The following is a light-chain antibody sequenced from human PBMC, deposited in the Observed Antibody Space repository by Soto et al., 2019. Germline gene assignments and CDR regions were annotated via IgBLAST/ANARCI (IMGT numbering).Light chain of an antibody. J-gene: IGKJ4*01. Sequence: EITMTQSPATLSVSPGERGTLSCRASQSVSSNLAWYQQKPGQTPRLLIYDTSIRATGVPARFSGSRSGAEFTLTISSLQSEDFAVYYCQHYVTWPLTFGGGTKVDIK. CDR2: DTS. CDR3: QHYVTWPLT. CDR1: QSVSSN. V-gene: IGKV3-15*01.